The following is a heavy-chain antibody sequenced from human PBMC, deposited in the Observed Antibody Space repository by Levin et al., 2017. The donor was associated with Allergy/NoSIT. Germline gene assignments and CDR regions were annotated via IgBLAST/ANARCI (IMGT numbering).Heavy chain of an antibody. Sequence: SCTVSGGSISSGDYYWSWIRQPPGKGLEWIGYIYYSGSTYYNPSLKSRVTISVDTSKNQFSLKLSSVTAADTAVYYCARVQIVGWELRPGPLDYWGQGTLVTVSS. CDR3: ARVQIVGWELRPGPLDY. CDR1: GGSISSGDYY. V-gene: IGHV4-30-4*01. CDR2: IYYSGST. D-gene: IGHD1-26*01. J-gene: IGHJ4*02.